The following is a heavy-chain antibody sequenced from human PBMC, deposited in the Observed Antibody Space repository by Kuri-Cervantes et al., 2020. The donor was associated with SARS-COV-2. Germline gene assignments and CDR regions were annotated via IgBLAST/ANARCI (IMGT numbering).Heavy chain of an antibody. CDR1: GFTFSSYA. D-gene: IGHD1-26*01. Sequence: GESLEISCSASGFTFSSYAMHWVRQGPGKGLEWVAVISYDGSNKYYADSVKGRFTISRDNSKNTLYLQMNSLRAEDTAVYYCAKDHKKWELRHDAFDIWGQGTMVTVSS. V-gene: IGHV3-30-3*01. CDR3: AKDHKKWELRHDAFDI. J-gene: IGHJ3*02. CDR2: ISYDGSNK.